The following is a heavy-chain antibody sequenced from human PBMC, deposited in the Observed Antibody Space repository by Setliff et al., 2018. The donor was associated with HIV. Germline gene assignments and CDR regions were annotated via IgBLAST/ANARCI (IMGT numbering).Heavy chain of an antibody. CDR1: GGSISSGAYL. CDR2: IFRAGNA. V-gene: IGHV4-61*02. Sequence: SETLSLTCTVSGGSISSGAYLWAWIRQPAGKGLEWIGRIFRAGNATYSPSLKSRATMSIDASQNQFSLELNSVTAADTAVYYCARDGPLEGSYRYYYYYMDVWGKGTTVTVSS. D-gene: IGHD3-10*01. J-gene: IGHJ6*03. CDR3: ARDGPLEGSYRYYYYYMDV.